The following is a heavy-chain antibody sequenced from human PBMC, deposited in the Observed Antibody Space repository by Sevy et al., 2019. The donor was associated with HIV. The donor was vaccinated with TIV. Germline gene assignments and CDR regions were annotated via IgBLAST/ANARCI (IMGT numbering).Heavy chain of an antibody. Sequence: SETLSLTCTVSGGSISSSSYYWGWIRQPPGKGLEWIGSIYYSGSTYYNPSLKSRVTISVDTSKNQFSLKLSSVTAAYTAMYYCARHPPAEYYDFWSGYRTYWYFDLWGRGTLVTVSS. CDR3: ARHPPAEYYDFWSGYRTYWYFDL. D-gene: IGHD3-3*01. CDR2: IYYSGST. J-gene: IGHJ2*01. V-gene: IGHV4-39*01. CDR1: GGSISSSSYY.